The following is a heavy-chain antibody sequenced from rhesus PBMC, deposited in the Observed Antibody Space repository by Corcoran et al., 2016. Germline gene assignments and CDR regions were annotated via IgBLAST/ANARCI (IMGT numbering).Heavy chain of an antibody. V-gene: IGHV3S25*01. CDR3: AKDRIQTDFDY. Sequence: EVQLVESGGGLVQPGGSLRLSCAASGFTFSSYGMYWFCQAPGKGLEWISAVISGGVSTYYADSVKGRVTISRDNSKNTLSLQMNSLRAEDTAVYYCAKDRIQTDFDYWGQGVLVTVSS. J-gene: IGHJ4*01. CDR1: GFTFSSYG. D-gene: IGHD4-23*01. CDR2: VISGGVST.